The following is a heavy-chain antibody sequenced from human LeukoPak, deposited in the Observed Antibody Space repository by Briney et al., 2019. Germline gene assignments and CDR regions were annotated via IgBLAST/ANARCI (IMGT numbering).Heavy chain of an antibody. V-gene: IGHV4-31*03. Sequence: SQTLSLTCTVSGLSISSGGYYWRWIRQHPGKGLEWIGYIYYSGSTYYNPSLKSRVTISVDTSKNQFSLKLSSVTAADTAVYYCARDLMSHYDFWSGSNHDAFDIWGQGTMVTVSS. J-gene: IGHJ3*02. CDR1: GLSISSGGYY. D-gene: IGHD3-3*01. CDR3: ARDLMSHYDFWSGSNHDAFDI. CDR2: IYYSGST.